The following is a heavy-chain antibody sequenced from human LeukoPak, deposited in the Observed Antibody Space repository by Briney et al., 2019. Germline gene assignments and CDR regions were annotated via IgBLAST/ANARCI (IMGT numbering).Heavy chain of an antibody. CDR2: ISGSGDNT. V-gene: IGHV3-23*01. CDR3: ASGTSSGWSPWFDP. J-gene: IGHJ5*02. CDR1: GFTFTNYA. D-gene: IGHD6-19*01. Sequence: QTGGSLRLSCAASGFTFTNYAMSWVRQAPGKGLEWVSGISGSGDNTYYADSVKGRFTISRDNSKNTLYLQMNSLRAEDTAVYYCASGTSSGWSPWFDPWGQGTLVTVSS.